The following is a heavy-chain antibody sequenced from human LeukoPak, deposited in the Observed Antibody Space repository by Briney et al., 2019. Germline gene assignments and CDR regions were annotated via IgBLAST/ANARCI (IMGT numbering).Heavy chain of an antibody. CDR1: GFTFSSYG. J-gene: IGHJ4*02. V-gene: IGHV3-33*01. Sequence: GSLRLSCAASGFTFSSYGMHWVREAPGKGLEWVAVIWYDGSNKYYADSVKGRFTISRDNSKNTLYLQMNSLRAEDTAVYYCARDKRGYSYGTYDYWGQGTLVTVSS. CDR2: IWYDGSNK. CDR3: ARDKRGYSYGTYDY. D-gene: IGHD5-18*01.